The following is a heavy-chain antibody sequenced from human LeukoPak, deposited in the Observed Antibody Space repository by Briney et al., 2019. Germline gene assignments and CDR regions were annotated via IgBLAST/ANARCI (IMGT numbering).Heavy chain of an antibody. Sequence: PSETLSLTCTVSGGSISSYYWSWIRQPPGKGLEWIGYIYYSGSTNYNPSLKSRVTISVDTSKNQFSLKLSSVTAADTAVYYCARKHSSGYYSYAFDIWGQGTMVTVSS. V-gene: IGHV4-59*01. CDR2: IYYSGST. CDR1: GGSISSYY. J-gene: IGHJ3*02. CDR3: ARKHSSGYYSYAFDI. D-gene: IGHD3-22*01.